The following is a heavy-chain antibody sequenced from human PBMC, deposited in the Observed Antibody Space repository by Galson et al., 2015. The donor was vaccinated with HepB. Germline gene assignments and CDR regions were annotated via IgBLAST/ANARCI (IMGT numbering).Heavy chain of an antibody. CDR1: GYTFTSYG. CDR2: INAGNGNT. Sequence: SVKVSCKASGYTFTSYGIHWVRQAPGQRLEWMGWINAGNGNTKYSQKFQGRVTITRDTSASTAYMEVSSLRSEDTAVYYCARDRYDFWSGYSYWGQGTLVTVSS. D-gene: IGHD3-3*01. J-gene: IGHJ4*02. V-gene: IGHV1-3*01. CDR3: ARDRYDFWSGYSY.